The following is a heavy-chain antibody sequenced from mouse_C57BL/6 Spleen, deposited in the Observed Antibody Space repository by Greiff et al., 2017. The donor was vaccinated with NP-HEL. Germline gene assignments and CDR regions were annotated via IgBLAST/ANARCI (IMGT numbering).Heavy chain of an antibody. Sequence: VQLQQPGAELVRPGTSVKLSCKASGYTFTSYWMHWVKQRPGQGLEWIGVIDPSDSYTNYNQKFKGKATLTVDTSSSTAYMQLSSLTSEDSAVYYCARRGSSGYFDYWGQGTTLTVSS. CDR3: ARRGSSGYFDY. D-gene: IGHD3-2*02. J-gene: IGHJ2*01. CDR2: IDPSDSYT. CDR1: GYTFTSYW. V-gene: IGHV1-59*01.